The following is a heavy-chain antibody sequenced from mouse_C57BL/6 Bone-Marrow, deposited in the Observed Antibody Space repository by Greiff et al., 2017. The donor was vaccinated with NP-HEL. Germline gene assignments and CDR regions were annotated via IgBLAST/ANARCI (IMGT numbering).Heavy chain of an antibody. CDR2: ISSGGSYS. Sequence: DVMLVESGGDLVKPGGSLKLSCAASGFTFSSYGMSWVRQTPDKRLEWVATISSGGSYSYSPASVKGRFHISRANAKNTLYRQMSSLKSEDTAVYYCGRHDYYGFAYWGQGTLVTVSA. V-gene: IGHV5-6*02. J-gene: IGHJ3*01. D-gene: IGHD1-1*01. CDR1: GFTFSSYG. CDR3: GRHDYYGFAY.